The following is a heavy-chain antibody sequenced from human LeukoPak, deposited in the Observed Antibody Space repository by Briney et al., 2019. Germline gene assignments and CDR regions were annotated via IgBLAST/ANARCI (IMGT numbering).Heavy chain of an antibody. V-gene: IGHV4-59*01. J-gene: IGHJ3*02. Sequence: SETLSLTCTVSGGSISSYYWSWIRQPPGKGLEWIRYIYYSGSTNYNPSLKSRVTISVDTSKNQFSLKLSSVTAADTAVYYCARVYCSSTSCYTEDAFDIWGQGTMVTVSS. CDR2: IYYSGST. D-gene: IGHD2-2*02. CDR1: GGSISSYY. CDR3: ARVYCSSTSCYTEDAFDI.